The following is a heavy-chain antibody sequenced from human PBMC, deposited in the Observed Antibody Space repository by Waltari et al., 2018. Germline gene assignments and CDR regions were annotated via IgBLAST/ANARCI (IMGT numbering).Heavy chain of an antibody. CDR3: ARDRVGSSTSPNWFDP. J-gene: IGHJ5*02. CDR2: INTNSGGT. D-gene: IGHD2-2*01. V-gene: IGHV1-2*06. Sequence: QVQLVQSGAEVKKPGASVKVSCKASGYTFTGYYMHWVRQAPGQGLEWMGRINTNSGGTNYAQKFQGRVTMTRDTSISTAYMELSRLRSDDTAVYYCARDRVGSSTSPNWFDPWGQGTLVTVSS. CDR1: GYTFTGYY.